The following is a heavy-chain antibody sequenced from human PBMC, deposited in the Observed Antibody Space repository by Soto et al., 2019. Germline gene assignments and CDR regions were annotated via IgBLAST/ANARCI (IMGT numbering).Heavy chain of an antibody. CDR2: IYYSGTH. CDR3: ARVQMATLYFDY. CDR1: GGSISGYY. V-gene: IGHV4-59*01. Sequence: SETLSLTCTVSGGSISGYYWSWVRQPPGKGLEWIGYIYYSGTHNYNPSLKSRLTISVDTSKNQFSLELNSVTAADTAVYYCARVQMATLYFDYWGQGTLVTVSS. J-gene: IGHJ4*02. D-gene: IGHD5-12*01.